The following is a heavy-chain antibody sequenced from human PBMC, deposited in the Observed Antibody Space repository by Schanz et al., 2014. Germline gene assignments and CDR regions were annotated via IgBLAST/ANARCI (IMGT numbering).Heavy chain of an antibody. V-gene: IGHV1-69*09. CDR2: IIPILGIA. CDR1: GGTFSTYP. J-gene: IGHJ4*02. D-gene: IGHD6-13*01. Sequence: QVQLVQSGTEVKKPGASVKVSCKASGGTFSTYPINWLRQAPGQGLEWMGRIIPILGIANYAQKFQGRVTITAGKSTYTAYMDVSSLRSEDTAVYYCASSGAGYSSSWDFDYWGQGALVTVSS. CDR3: ASSGAGYSSSWDFDY.